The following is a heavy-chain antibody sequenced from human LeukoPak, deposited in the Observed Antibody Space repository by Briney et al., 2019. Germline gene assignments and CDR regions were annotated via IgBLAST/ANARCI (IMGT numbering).Heavy chain of an antibody. CDR3: AKDQNRAAAGKYYYYGMDV. Sequence: GGSLRLSRAASGFTFRSYRMHWVRQAPGKGLEWVAVISYEGNNKYYADSVKGRFTISRDNSKNTLYLQMNSLRAEDTAVYYCAKDQNRAAAGKYYYYGMDVWGQGTTVTVSS. J-gene: IGHJ6*02. D-gene: IGHD6-13*01. V-gene: IGHV3-30*18. CDR2: ISYEGNNK. CDR1: GFTFRSYR.